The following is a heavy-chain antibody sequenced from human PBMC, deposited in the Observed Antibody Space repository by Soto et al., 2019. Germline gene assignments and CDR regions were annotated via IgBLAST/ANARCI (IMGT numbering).Heavy chain of an antibody. D-gene: IGHD2-2*01. V-gene: IGHV4-34*01. CDR2: INHSGST. Sequence: ETLSLTCAVYGGSFSGYYWSWIRQPPGKGLEWIGEINHSGSTNYNPSLKSRVTISVDTSKNQFSLKLSSVTAADTAVYYCAREIRYCSSTSCYSYYYYMDVWGKGTTVTVSS. J-gene: IGHJ6*03. CDR1: GGSFSGYY. CDR3: AREIRYCSSTSCYSYYYYMDV.